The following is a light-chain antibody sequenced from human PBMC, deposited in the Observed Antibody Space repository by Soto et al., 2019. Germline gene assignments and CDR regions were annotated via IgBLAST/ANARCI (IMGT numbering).Light chain of an antibody. CDR3: HQYSDWPPQT. J-gene: IGKJ1*01. V-gene: IGKV3-15*01. CDR2: GAS. Sequence: EIVMTPAPATLSVSPGERATLSCRASQSVGSNLAWYQQKPGPATRLLIYGASTRATGIPARFSGSGSGTEFTLTISSLQSEDFAVYYCHQYSDWPPQTFGQWTKVEIK. CDR1: QSVGSN.